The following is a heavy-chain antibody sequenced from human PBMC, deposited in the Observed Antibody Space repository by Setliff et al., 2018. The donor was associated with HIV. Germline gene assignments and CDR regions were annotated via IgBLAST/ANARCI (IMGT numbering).Heavy chain of an antibody. Sequence: SETLSLTCAVSGYSISSGYYWVWIRQPPGKGLEWIGSIYHGGSTYYNPSLKSRVTTSVDTSKNQFSLKLSSVTAADTAVYYCARNYDILTGYSPPNWFDPWGQGTLVTVSS. V-gene: IGHV4-38-2*01. CDR2: IYHGGST. D-gene: IGHD3-9*01. CDR3: ARNYDILTGYSPPNWFDP. J-gene: IGHJ5*02. CDR1: GYSISSGYY.